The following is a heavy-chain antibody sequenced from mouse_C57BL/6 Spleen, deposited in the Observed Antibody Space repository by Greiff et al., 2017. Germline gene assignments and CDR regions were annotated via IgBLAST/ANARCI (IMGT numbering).Heavy chain of an antibody. J-gene: IGHJ3*01. D-gene: IGHD2-5*01. CDR2: INPNNGGT. CDR3: ANDDSNYEGFAY. CDR1: GYTFTDYY. Sequence: EVQLQQSGPELVKPGASVKISCKASGYTFTDYYMNWVKQSHGKSLEWIGDINPNNGGTSYNQKFKGKATLTVDKSSSTAYMGLRSLTSEDSAVYYCANDDSNYEGFAYWGQGTLVTVSA. V-gene: IGHV1-26*01.